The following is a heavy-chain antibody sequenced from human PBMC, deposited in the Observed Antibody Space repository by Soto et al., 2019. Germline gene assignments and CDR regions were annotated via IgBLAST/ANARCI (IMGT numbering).Heavy chain of an antibody. J-gene: IGHJ6*02. CDR1: GCTFSSYA. D-gene: IGHD2-2*01. CDR2: IIPIFGTA. CDR3: ARGYCSSTSCYYYYYYGMDV. Sequence: SVKVSCKASGCTFSSYAISWVRQAPGQGLEWMGGIIPIFGTANYAQKFQGRVTITADESTSTAYMELSSLRSEDTAVYYCARGYCSSTSCYYYYYYGMDVWGQGTTVTVSS. V-gene: IGHV1-69*13.